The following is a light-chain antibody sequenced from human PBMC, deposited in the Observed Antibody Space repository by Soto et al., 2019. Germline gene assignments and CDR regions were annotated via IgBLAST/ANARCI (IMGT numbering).Light chain of an antibody. CDR2: GAA. CDR1: QGIGND. V-gene: IGKV1-6*02. CDR3: LQDYVYPWT. Sequence: AIPMTQSPSSLSASVGDRVIFTCRASQGIGNDLAWYQQKPGKAPKVLIYGAASLQSGVPSRFSGSGSGTEFTLTISSLQPEDFATYYCLQDYVYPWTFGQGTKLEMK. J-gene: IGKJ1*01.